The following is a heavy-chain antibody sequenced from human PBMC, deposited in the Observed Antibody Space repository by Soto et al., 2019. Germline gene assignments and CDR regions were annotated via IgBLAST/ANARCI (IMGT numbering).Heavy chain of an antibody. CDR2: IYYFGSA. V-gene: IGHV4-61*01. D-gene: IGHD3-10*01. J-gene: IGHJ4*02. CDR1: NGSVNSDTHY. Sequence: KASETLSLTCTVSNGSVNSDTHYWSWIRQPPGKGLEWIAYIYYFGSANYNPSLKSRVTISVDTSKNQFSLNLRSVTAADTAVYYCARGFAGFGARDDYWGQGTLVTVSS. CDR3: ARGFAGFGARDDY.